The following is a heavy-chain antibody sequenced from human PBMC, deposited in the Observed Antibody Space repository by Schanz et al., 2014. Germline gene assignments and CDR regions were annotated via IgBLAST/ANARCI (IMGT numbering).Heavy chain of an antibody. Sequence: QVQLVQSGAEVKKPGASVKVSCKTSGYTFTDYPINWVRQAPGQGLEWMGWINPNSGTTNYAQKFQGWVTMTRDTSISTAYMEVSSLRSEDTAVYYCARSGSSNWYFFDYWGQGTLVTVSS. CDR1: GYTFTDYP. CDR3: ARSGSSNWYFFDY. D-gene: IGHD6-13*01. CDR2: INPNSGTT. J-gene: IGHJ4*02. V-gene: IGHV1-2*04.